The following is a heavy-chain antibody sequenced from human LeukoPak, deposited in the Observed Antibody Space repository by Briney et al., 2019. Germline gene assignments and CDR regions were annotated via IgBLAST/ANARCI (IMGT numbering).Heavy chain of an antibody. CDR3: ARDLQWLADPEPYYYMDV. V-gene: IGHV4-39*07. CDR2: IYYSGTT. D-gene: IGHD6-19*01. CDR1: GGSISSSSYY. J-gene: IGHJ6*03. Sequence: PSETLSLTCTVSGGSISSSSYYWGWIRQPPGKGLEWIGSIYYSGTTYYNPSLKSRVTMSVDTSKNQFSLKLSSVTAADTAVYYCARDLQWLADPEPYYYMDVWGKGTTVTVSS.